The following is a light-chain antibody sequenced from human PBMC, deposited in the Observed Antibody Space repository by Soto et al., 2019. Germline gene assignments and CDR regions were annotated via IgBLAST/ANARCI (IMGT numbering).Light chain of an antibody. CDR3: QQYNSYIT. J-gene: IGKJ5*01. CDR1: QSVSSY. CDR2: DAS. Sequence: EIVLTQSPATLSLSPGERATLSCRASQSVSSYLAWYQQKPGQAPRLLIYDASNRATGIPARFSGSGSGTEFTLTISSLQPDDFATYYCQQYNSYITFGQGTRLEIK. V-gene: IGKV3-11*01.